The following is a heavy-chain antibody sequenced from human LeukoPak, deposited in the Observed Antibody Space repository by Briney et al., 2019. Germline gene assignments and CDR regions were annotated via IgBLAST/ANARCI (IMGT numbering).Heavy chain of an antibody. D-gene: IGHD3-10*01. CDR1: GGSFSGYY. V-gene: IGHV4-34*01. CDR3: ASENAWGWFSYMDV. CDR2: INHSGST. J-gene: IGHJ6*03. Sequence: SETLSLTCAVYGGSFSGYYWSWIRQPPGKGLEWIGEINHSGSTNYNPSLKSRVTISVDTSKNQFSLKLSSVTAADTAVYYCASENAWGWFSYMDVWGKGTTVTVSS.